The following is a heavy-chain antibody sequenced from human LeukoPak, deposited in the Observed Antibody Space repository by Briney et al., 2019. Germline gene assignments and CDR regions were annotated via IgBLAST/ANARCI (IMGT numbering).Heavy chain of an antibody. CDR2: INHSGST. J-gene: IGHJ6*02. D-gene: IGHD2/OR15-2a*01. CDR3: ARCLSMVPTRGYYGPQYGMDV. Sequence: PSETLSLTCAVYGGSFSGYYWSWIRQPPGKGLEWIGEINHSGSTNYNPSLKSRVTISVDTSKNQFSLKLSSVTAADTAVYYCARCLSMVPTRGYYGPQYGMDVWGQGTTVTVSS. V-gene: IGHV4-34*01. CDR1: GGSFSGYY.